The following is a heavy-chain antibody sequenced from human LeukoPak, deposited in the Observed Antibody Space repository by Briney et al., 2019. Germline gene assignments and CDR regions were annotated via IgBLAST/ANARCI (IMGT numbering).Heavy chain of an antibody. J-gene: IGHJ4*02. V-gene: IGHV3-43*01. D-gene: IGHD6-13*01. CDR2: INRRGHT. CDR3: AKDDSRSWSAFDY. CDR1: GFTFDRFT. Sequence: GGSLRLSCAASGFTFDRFTIHWVRQTPGKGLEWVSLINRRGHTFYADSVKGRFTISRDNSKNTLYVQMNSLRAEDTAVYYCAKDDSRSWSAFDYWGQGTLVTVSS.